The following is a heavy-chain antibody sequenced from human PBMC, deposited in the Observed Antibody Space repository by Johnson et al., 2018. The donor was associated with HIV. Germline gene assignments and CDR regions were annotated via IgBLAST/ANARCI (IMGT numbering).Heavy chain of an antibody. CDR3: AKDRIMVRGVIGAFDI. V-gene: IGHV3-66*01. CDR1: GFTVSNNY. D-gene: IGHD3-10*01. CDR2: IYSGGST. Sequence: VQLVESGGGLVQPGGSLRLSCAASGFTVSNNYMTWVRQAPGKGLEWVSLIYSGGSTYYADSVKGRFTISRDNSKNTLYLQMNSLRAEDTAVYYCAKDRIMVRGVIGAFDIWGQGTMVTVSS. J-gene: IGHJ3*02.